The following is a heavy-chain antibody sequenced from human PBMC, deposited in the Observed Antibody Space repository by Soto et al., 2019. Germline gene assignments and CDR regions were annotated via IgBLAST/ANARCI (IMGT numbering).Heavy chain of an antibody. CDR3: ATAGSSSRFPWFDP. Sequence: GASVKVSCKVSGYTLTELSMHWVRQAPGKGLEWMGGFDPEDGETIYAQKFQGRVTMTEDTSTDTAYVELSSLRSEDTAVYYCATAGSSSRFPWFDPWGQGTLVTVSS. J-gene: IGHJ5*02. CDR2: FDPEDGET. D-gene: IGHD6-6*01. V-gene: IGHV1-24*01. CDR1: GYTLTELS.